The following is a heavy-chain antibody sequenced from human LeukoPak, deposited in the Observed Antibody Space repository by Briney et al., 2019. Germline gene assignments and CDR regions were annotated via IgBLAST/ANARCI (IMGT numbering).Heavy chain of an antibody. J-gene: IGHJ4*02. V-gene: IGHV4-59*11. CDR2: IYHSGST. D-gene: IGHD1-26*01. Sequence: SETLSLTCTVSGDSINSHHWSWIRQPPGKGLEWIGYIYHSGSTNYNPYLKSRVTISLDTSMNQFSLKLSSVTAADTAVYYCARVGAQGEYFDYWGQGTLVTVSS. CDR3: ARVGAQGEYFDY. CDR1: GDSINSHH.